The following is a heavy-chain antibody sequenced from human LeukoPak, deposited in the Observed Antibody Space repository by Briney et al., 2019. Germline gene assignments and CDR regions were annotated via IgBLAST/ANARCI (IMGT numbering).Heavy chain of an antibody. Sequence: GGSLRLSCAASGFTFSSYWMSWVRQAPGKGLEWVANIKQDGSEKYYVDSVKGRFTISRDNAKNSLYLQMNSLRAEDTAVYYCARDLEITVDTAMVNFGYWGQGTLVTVSS. CDR1: GFTFSSYW. V-gene: IGHV3-7*01. J-gene: IGHJ4*02. D-gene: IGHD5-18*01. CDR2: IKQDGSEK. CDR3: ARDLEITVDTAMVNFGY.